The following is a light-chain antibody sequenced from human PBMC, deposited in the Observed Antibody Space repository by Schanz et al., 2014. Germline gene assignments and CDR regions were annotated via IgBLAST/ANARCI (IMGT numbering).Light chain of an antibody. CDR3: HQFGYSSWT. J-gene: IGKJ1*01. Sequence: EIVLTQSPGTLSLSPGERVTLSCRASQSVRTSYLVWYQQKPGQAPRLLIYGASSRATGIPDRFSGSGSGTDFTLTISRLEPEVFAVYFCHQFGYSSWTFGQGTKVEI. CDR2: GAS. CDR1: QSVRTSY. V-gene: IGKV3-20*01.